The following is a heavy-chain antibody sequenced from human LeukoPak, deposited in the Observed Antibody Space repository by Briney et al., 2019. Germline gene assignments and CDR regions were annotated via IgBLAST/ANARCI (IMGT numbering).Heavy chain of an antibody. CDR3: ARVLAAAGLDF. D-gene: IGHD6-19*01. J-gene: IGHJ4*02. Sequence: SETLSLTCTVSGGSISDSRTWGWVRQPPGQGLEWIANIHGDGRTASNPSLKSRVTISLDTSKNQFSLKVRYVTAADTAFYFCARVLAAAGLDFWGQGTLVTVSS. CDR2: IHGDGRT. V-gene: IGHV4-39*07. CDR1: GGSISDSRT.